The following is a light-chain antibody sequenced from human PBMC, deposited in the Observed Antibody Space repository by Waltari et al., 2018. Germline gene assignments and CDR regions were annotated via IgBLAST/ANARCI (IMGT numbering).Light chain of an antibody. CDR1: QSVSSY. V-gene: IGKV3-11*01. Sequence: EIVLTQSPATLSLSPGERATLSCRASQSVSSYLAWYQQKPGQAPRLLIYDASNRATGIPARFSGSGSGTDFTLTISSLEPEDFAVYYCQQRSKWPPYTFGQGTKLGIK. CDR2: DAS. CDR3: QQRSKWPPYT. J-gene: IGKJ2*01.